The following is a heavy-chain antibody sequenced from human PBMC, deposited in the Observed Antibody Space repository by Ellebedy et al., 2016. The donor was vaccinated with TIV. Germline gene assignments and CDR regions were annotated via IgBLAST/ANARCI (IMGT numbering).Heavy chain of an antibody. CDR3: ARGYCDFDY. CDR2: INPIGGST. V-gene: IGHV1-46*01. J-gene: IGHJ4*02. Sequence: ASVKVSCKTSGYTFTSYHIHWVRQAPGQGLEWLGIINPIGGSTTYAQKFQGRVTMTRDKSTSTVYMDLSSLRSDDTAIYYCARGYCDFDYWGQGTLVTVSS. D-gene: IGHD2-21*01. CDR1: GYTFTSYH.